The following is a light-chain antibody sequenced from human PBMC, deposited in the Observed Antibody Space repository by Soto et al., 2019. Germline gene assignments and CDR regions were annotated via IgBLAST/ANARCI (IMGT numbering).Light chain of an antibody. Sequence: QSVLTQPASVSGSPGQSITISCTGTGSDVGSYNLVSWYQQQPGKAPKLMIYEVTKRPSGVSHRFSGSKSGNTASLTISGLQAEDEADYYCCSYAGSPYVFGTGTKVTVL. J-gene: IGLJ1*01. V-gene: IGLV2-23*02. CDR3: CSYAGSPYV. CDR2: EVT. CDR1: GSDVGSYNL.